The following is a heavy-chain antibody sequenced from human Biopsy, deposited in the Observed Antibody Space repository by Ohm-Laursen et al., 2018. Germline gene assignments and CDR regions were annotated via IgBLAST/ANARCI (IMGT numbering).Heavy chain of an antibody. CDR1: GGSTNDYF. CDR2: IYRSGGA. J-gene: IGHJ2*01. CDR3: ARTPGKAVAGRFLDL. V-gene: IGHV4-4*07. Sequence: SETLSLTCSVSGGSTNDYFWSWIRQPAGETLEWIGRIYRSGGASYNPSLKSRISMAMDTSHNQFSLTLTSVTAADTAVYYCARTPGKAVAGRFLDLWGRGTLVTVS. D-gene: IGHD6-19*01.